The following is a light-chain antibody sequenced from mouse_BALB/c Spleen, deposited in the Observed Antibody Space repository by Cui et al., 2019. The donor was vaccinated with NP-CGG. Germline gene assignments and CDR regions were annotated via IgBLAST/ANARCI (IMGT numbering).Light chain of an antibody. Sequence: QAVLTQESALTTSPGETVTLTCRSSTGAVTTPNYANWVQEKPDHLFTGLIGGTNNRAPGVPARFSGSLIGDKAALTITGAQTEDEAIYFCALWYSNHWVFGGGTKLTVL. CDR1: TGAVTTPNY. V-gene: IGLV1*01. CDR2: GTN. CDR3: ALWYSNHWV. J-gene: IGLJ1*01.